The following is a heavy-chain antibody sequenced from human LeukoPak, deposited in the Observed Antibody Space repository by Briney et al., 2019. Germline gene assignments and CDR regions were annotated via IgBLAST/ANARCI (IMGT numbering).Heavy chain of an antibody. J-gene: IGHJ4*02. CDR3: ATLGYCSSTSCYTFDY. V-gene: IGHV1-2*02. Sequence: ASVKVSCKASGGTFSSYAISWVRQAPGQGLEWMGWINPNSGGTNYAQKFQGRVTMTRDTSISTAYMELSRLRSDDTAVYYCATLGYCSSTSCYTFDYWGQGTLVTVSS. CDR2: INPNSGGT. CDR1: GGTFSSYA. D-gene: IGHD2-2*02.